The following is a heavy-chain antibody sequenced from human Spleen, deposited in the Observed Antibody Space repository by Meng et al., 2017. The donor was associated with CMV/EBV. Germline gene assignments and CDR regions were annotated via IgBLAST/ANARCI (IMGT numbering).Heavy chain of an antibody. J-gene: IGHJ3*02. Sequence: SETLSLTCAVYGGSFSGYYWSWIRQPPGKGLEWIGEINHSGSTNYNPSLKSRVSISVDTSKNQFSLKLSSVTAADTAVYYCARARNLGRAFDIWVQGTMVTVS. CDR3: ARARNLGRAFDI. CDR1: GGSFSGYY. CDR2: INHSGST. D-gene: IGHD7-27*01. V-gene: IGHV4-34*01.